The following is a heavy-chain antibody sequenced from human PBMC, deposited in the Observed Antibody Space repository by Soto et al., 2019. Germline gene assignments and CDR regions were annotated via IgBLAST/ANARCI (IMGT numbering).Heavy chain of an antibody. CDR1: GGSISSYY. D-gene: IGHD6-13*01. CDR2: IYYSGST. Sequence: SETLSLTCTVSGGSISSYYWSWIRQPPGQGLEWIGYIYYSGSTNYNPSLKSRVTISVDTSKNQFSLKLSSVTAADTAVYYCARAPLAMDVWGQGTTVTVSS. CDR3: ARAPLAMDV. V-gene: IGHV4-59*01. J-gene: IGHJ6*02.